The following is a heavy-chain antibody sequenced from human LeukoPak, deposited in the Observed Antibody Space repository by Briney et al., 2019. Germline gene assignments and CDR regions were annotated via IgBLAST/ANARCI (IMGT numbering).Heavy chain of an antibody. Sequence: ASVKVSCKASGYIFTGYYMHWVRQAPGQGLEWVGWINPTTGDTHFVQKFQGRVTMTRDTSITTAYMEVNRLRSDDTVVYYCARDTEYWGQGTLVTVSS. CDR2: INPTTGDT. J-gene: IGHJ4*02. D-gene: IGHD1-14*01. V-gene: IGHV1-2*02. CDR3: ARDTEY. CDR1: GYIFTGYY.